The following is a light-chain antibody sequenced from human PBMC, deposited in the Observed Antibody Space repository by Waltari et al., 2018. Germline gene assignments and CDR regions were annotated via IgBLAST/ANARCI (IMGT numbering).Light chain of an antibody. CDR2: DAS. CDR1: RSVGVN. V-gene: IGKV3-15*01. Sequence: VLTQSPATLYVSPGDTATLSCRASRSVGVNLAWYRQKPGQAPRLLIYDASKWATGIPARFSAAGSGTEFTLTIISLQSEDSAIYYCHQYNTWPPATFGQGTKLDI. J-gene: IGKJ2*01. CDR3: HQYNTWPPAT.